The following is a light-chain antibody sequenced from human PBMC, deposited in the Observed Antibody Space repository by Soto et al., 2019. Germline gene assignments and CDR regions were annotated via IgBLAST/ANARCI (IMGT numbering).Light chain of an antibody. J-gene: IGKJ1*01. V-gene: IGKV3-20*01. CDR1: QSVSSSY. CDR3: QQYGSSPWT. Sequence: IVLTQSPGTLSLSPGERGTLSCMASQSVSSSYLAWYRQKPGQAPRLLIYGASSRATGIPDRFSGSGSGTDFTLTISRLEPEDFAVYYCQQYGSSPWTFGQGTKVDIK. CDR2: GAS.